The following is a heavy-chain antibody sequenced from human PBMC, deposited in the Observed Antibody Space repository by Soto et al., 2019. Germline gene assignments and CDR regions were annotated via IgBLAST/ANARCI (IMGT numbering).Heavy chain of an antibody. CDR2: IVVGSGNT. CDR1: GFTFTSSA. J-gene: IGHJ5*02. V-gene: IGHV1-58*02. D-gene: IGHD5-12*01. CDR3: AAAPVYSGYDSP. Sequence: SVKVSCKASGFTFTSSAMQWVRQARGQRLEWIGWIVVGSGNTNYAQKFQERVTITRDMSTSTAYMELSSLRSEATAVLYSAAAPVYSGYDSPWGKGSLVPVYS.